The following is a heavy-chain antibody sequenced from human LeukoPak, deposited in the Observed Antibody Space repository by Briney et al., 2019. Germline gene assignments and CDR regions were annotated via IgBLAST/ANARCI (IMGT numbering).Heavy chain of an antibody. D-gene: IGHD4-17*01. V-gene: IGHV1-69*06. CDR3: ARNDYGDYFY. Sequence: ASVKVSCKASGGTFISYAISWGRQAPGQGLEWMGGIIPIFGTANYAQKFQGRVTITADKSTSTAYMELSSLRSEDTAVYYCARNDYGDYFYWGQGTLVAVSS. CDR2: IIPIFGTA. J-gene: IGHJ4*02. CDR1: GGTFISYA.